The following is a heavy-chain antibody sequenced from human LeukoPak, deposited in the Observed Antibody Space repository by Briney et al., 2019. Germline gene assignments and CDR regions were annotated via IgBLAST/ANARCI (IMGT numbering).Heavy chain of an antibody. V-gene: IGHV4-59*01. D-gene: IGHD3-22*01. J-gene: IGHJ4*02. CDR1: GGSISSYY. CDR2: IYYSGST. CDR3: AREDDSSGFDY. Sequence: SETLSLTCTVSGGSISSYYWSWNRQPPGKGLEWIGYIYYSGSTNYNPSLKSRVTISVDTSKNQFSLKLSSVTAADTAVYYCAREDDSSGFDYWGQGTLVTVSS.